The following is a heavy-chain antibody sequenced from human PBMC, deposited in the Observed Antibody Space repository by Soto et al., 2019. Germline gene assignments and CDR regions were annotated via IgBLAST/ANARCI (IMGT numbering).Heavy chain of an antibody. D-gene: IGHD2-2*01. CDR1: GGTFSSYA. Sequence: QVQLVQFGAEVKKPGPSVKVSCKASGGTFSSYAISWGRQAPGQGLEWMGGIIPNSGTANYAQKFQGRVTITADESTSTGYMELSSLRSEDTAVYYCARSQGSSTSLEIYYYYYYGMDVWGQGTTVTVSS. CDR3: ARSQGSSTSLEIYYYYYYGMDV. V-gene: IGHV1-69*01. CDR2: IIPNSGTA. J-gene: IGHJ6*02.